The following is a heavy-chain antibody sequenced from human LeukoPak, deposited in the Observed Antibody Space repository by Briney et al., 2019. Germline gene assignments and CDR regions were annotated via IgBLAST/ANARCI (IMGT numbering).Heavy chain of an antibody. J-gene: IGHJ5*02. CDR2: INPNNGGT. CDR1: GYTFTSYY. V-gene: IGHV1-2*02. CDR3: ARDPSSGWCLKGWFDP. Sequence: ASVKVSCKASGYTFTSYYMHWVRQAPGQGLEWMGWINPNNGGTNYAQKFQGRVTMTRDTSISTAYMELSRLRSDDTAVYYCARDPSSGWCLKGWFDPWGQGTLVTVSS. D-gene: IGHD6-19*01.